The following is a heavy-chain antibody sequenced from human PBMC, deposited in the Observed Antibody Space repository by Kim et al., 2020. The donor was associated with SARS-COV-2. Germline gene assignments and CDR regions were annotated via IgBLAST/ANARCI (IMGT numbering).Heavy chain of an antibody. J-gene: IGHJ4*02. V-gene: IGHV3-7*01. CDR3: ARSPFKTFDY. Sequence: GGSLRLSCAASGFTFSAYWMSWVRQAPGKGLEWVASIKQDGSEKYYVGSLKGRFTISRDNAKNSVYLQMDGLRVEDTALYYCARSPFKTFDYWGQGTPVT. CDR2: IKQDGSEK. CDR1: GFTFSAYW.